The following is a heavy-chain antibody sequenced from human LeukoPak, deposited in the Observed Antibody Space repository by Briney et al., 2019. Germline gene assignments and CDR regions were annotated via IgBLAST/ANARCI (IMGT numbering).Heavy chain of an antibody. CDR1: GFTFSSYG. D-gene: IGHD1-26*01. CDR3: AKDHEGGSYYYYYYYMDV. Sequence: GGSLRLSCAASGFTFSSYGMHWVRQAPGKGLEWVAFIRYDGSNKYYADSVKGRFTISRDNSKNTLYLQMNSLRAEDTAVYYCAKDHEGGSYYYYYYYMDVWGKGTTVTISS. V-gene: IGHV3-30*02. J-gene: IGHJ6*03. CDR2: IRYDGSNK.